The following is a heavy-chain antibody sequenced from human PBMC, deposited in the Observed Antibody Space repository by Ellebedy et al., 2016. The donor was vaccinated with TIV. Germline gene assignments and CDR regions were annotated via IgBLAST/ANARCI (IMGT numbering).Heavy chain of an antibody. V-gene: IGHV3-21*01. CDR1: GFTFSSYS. D-gene: IGHD3-16*01. Sequence: GGSLRLSXAASGFTFSSYSMNWVRQAPGKGLEWVSSISSSSSYIYYADSVKGRFTISRDNSKNTLYLQMNSLRAEDTAVYYCASGYDDYVDGDVPSDYWGQGTLVTVSS. J-gene: IGHJ4*02. CDR2: ISSSSSYI. CDR3: ASGYDDYVDGDVPSDY.